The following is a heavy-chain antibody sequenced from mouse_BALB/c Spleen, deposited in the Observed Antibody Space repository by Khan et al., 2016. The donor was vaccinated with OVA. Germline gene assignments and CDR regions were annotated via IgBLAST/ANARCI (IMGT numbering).Heavy chain of an antibody. J-gene: IGHJ4*01. Sequence: EVQLQESGPDLVKPSQSLSLTCTVTGYSITSDYSWHWIRQFPGNKLEWMGYIHYSGSTNYNPSPKSRISITRDTSKNQFFLQLNSVTTEDTATYYCSRFDGYYAAMNYWGQGTSVTVSS. D-gene: IGHD2-3*01. CDR2: IHYSGST. CDR3: SRFDGYYAAMNY. CDR1: GYSITSDYS. V-gene: IGHV3-1*02.